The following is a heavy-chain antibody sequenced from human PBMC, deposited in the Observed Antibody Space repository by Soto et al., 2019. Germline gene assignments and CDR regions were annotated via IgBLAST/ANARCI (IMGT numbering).Heavy chain of an antibody. CDR1: GGSISSNSYY. V-gene: IGHV4-31*03. J-gene: IGHJ5*02. CDR3: AREGRNYYDSSGSYH. Sequence: SETLSLTCTVSGGSISSNSYYWSWIRQHPGKGLEWIGYIHYSGSTSYNPSLKSRVTISIDTSKNQFSLKLNSVTAADTAVYYCAREGRNYYDSSGSYHWGQGTLVTVSS. CDR2: IHYSGST. D-gene: IGHD3-22*01.